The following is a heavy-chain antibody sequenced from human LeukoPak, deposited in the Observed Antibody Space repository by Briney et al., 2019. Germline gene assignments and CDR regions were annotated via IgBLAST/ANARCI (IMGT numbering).Heavy chain of an antibody. D-gene: IGHD4-11*01. CDR2: INPNSGGT. J-gene: IGHJ4*02. V-gene: IGHV1-2*02. CDR1: GYTFTGYY. Sequence: GASVKVSCKASGYTFTGYYMHWVRQAPGQGLEWMGWINPNSGGTNYAQKFQGRVTMTRDTSISTAYMELRSLRSDDTAVYYCARDGGGYSASDYWGQGTLVTVSS. CDR3: ARDGGGYSASDY.